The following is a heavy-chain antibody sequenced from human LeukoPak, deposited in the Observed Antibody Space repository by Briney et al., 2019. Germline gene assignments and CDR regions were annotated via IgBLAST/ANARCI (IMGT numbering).Heavy chain of an antibody. V-gene: IGHV1-18*01. CDR1: GYTFTNYA. CDR3: ARGVGLGTYYNLAYYYYYMGV. D-gene: IGHD3-10*01. Sequence: ASVKVSCKASGYTFTNYAISWVRQAPGQGLEWMGWISAYNGNINYAQQFQDRVSLTTDTPTSTAYMELRSLRSDDTAVYYCARGVGLGTYYNLAYYYYYMGVWGEGTTVTISS. J-gene: IGHJ6*03. CDR2: ISAYNGNI.